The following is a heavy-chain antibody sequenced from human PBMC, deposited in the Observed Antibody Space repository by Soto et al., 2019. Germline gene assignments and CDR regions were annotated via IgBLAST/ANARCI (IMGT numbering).Heavy chain of an antibody. CDR3: ARGYCTATICDPWFDP. Sequence: XGALPLSCQDSGYAFSSYWIAWVRQMPGKGLEWMGIIYPGDSDTRYSPSFQGQVTISVDKSITTAYLQWRSLKASDTAMYYCARGYCTATICDPWFDPWGQGTLVTVSS. J-gene: IGHJ5*02. V-gene: IGHV5-51*01. D-gene: IGHD2-8*02. CDR2: IYPGDSDT. CDR1: GYAFSSYW.